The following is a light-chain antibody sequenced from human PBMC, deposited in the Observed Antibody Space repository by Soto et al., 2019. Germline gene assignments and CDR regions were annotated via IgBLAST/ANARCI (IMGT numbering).Light chain of an antibody. CDR2: GDN. V-gene: IGLV1-40*01. CDR3: QSYDISLHNYV. J-gene: IGLJ1*01. Sequence: QSVLTQPPSVSGAPGQRVSISCTGSTSNIGAPYDVHWYQHLPGTAPKLLIYGDNNRPSGVPDRFSGSKSGTSASLAITRPQAKDEADYYSQSYDISLHNYVFGTGTKLTVL. CDR1: TSNIGAPYD.